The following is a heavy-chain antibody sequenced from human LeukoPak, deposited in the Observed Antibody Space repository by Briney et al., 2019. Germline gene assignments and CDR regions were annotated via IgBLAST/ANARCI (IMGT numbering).Heavy chain of an antibody. CDR3: ARENSGSYPLYFDY. D-gene: IGHD1-26*01. J-gene: IGHJ4*02. V-gene: IGHV3-21*01. CDR2: ISSSSSYI. CDR1: GFTFSSYS. Sequence: PGGSLRLSCAASGFTFSSYSMNWVRQAPGKGLEWVSSISSSSSYIYYADSVKGRFTISRDDAKNSLYLQMNSLRAEDTAVYYCARENSGSYPLYFDYWGQGTLVTVSS.